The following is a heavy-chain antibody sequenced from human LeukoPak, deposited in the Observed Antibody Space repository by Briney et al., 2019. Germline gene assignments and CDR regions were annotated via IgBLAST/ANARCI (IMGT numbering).Heavy chain of an antibody. CDR3: ARGRLGRLPYFDY. CDR2: IYYSGST. V-gene: IGHV4-59*01. D-gene: IGHD5-18*01. J-gene: IGHJ4*02. Sequence: SETLSLTCTVSGGSISSYYWSWIRQPAGKGLEWIGYIYYSGSTTYNPSLKSRVTISVDTSKNHFSLKLSSVTAADTAVYYCARGRLGRLPYFDYWGQGTLVTVSS. CDR1: GGSISSYY.